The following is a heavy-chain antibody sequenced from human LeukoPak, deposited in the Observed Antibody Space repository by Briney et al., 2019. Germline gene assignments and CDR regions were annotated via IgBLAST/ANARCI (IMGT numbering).Heavy chain of an antibody. Sequence: GGSLRLSCAASGFTFSSYAMHWVRQPPGKGLEWVAVISYDGIDKYYADSVKGRFTISRDNSKNTLYLQVNSLRLEDTAVYYCARNPYSSGWYRFDSWGQGTLVTVST. CDR2: ISYDGIDK. CDR1: GFTFSSYA. J-gene: IGHJ4*02. V-gene: IGHV3-30-3*01. CDR3: ARNPYSSGWYRFDS. D-gene: IGHD6-19*01.